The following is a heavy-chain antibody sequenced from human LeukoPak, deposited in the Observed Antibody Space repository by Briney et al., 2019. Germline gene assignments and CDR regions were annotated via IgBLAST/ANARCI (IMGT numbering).Heavy chain of an antibody. D-gene: IGHD5-24*01. Sequence: PGGSLRLSCAASGFTFSNYAMHWVRQAPGKGLEYVSGISSNGGSTFYASSVKGGFTISRDNAKNSLYLQMNSLRAEDTAVYYCARDGVRDGLYFDYWGQGTLVTVSS. CDR2: ISSNGGST. J-gene: IGHJ4*02. CDR3: ARDGVRDGLYFDY. CDR1: GFTFSNYA. V-gene: IGHV3-64*01.